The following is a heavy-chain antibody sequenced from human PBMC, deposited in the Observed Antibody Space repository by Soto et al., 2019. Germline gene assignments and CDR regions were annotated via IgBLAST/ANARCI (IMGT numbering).Heavy chain of an antibody. CDR3: TRSITGTTAFDY. CDR2: SRDKGNSYST. V-gene: IGHV3-72*01. CDR1: GFTFSDYY. Sequence: EVQLVESGGGLVQPGGSLRLSCAGSGFTFSDYYIDWVRQAPGKGLEWVGRSRDKGNSYSTDYAASVKGRFTVSRDASKNSLYLQMNSLKTKATALYYCTRSITGTTAFDYWGHGTLVTVSS. J-gene: IGHJ4*01. D-gene: IGHD1-7*01.